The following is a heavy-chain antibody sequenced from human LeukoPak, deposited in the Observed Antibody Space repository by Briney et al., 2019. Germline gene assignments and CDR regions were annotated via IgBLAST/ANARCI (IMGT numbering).Heavy chain of an antibody. CDR3: AKDLRDSGD. CDR1: GXTLDYYA. D-gene: IGHD5-12*01. Sequence: GGSLRLSCAASGXTLDYYAMHWVRQAPGKGLEWVSLISGDGGSTYYADSVKGRFTISRDISKNSLYLQMNSLRIEDTALYYCAKDLRDSGDWGQGTLVTVSS. CDR2: ISGDGGST. J-gene: IGHJ4*02. V-gene: IGHV3-43*02.